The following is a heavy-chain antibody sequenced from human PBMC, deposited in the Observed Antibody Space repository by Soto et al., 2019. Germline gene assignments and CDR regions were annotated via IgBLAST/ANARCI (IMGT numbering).Heavy chain of an antibody. CDR3: ARHTPAISISDH. Sequence: SETLSLTCSVSGASIYNGGYFWSWIRQSPGKGLEWIGHIHNSGSPYNNPSLKSRVTISADTSMNQFSLKLSSVTAADTAVYYCARHTPAISISDHWGQGTLVTVS. CDR1: GASIYNGGYF. J-gene: IGHJ4*02. CDR2: IHNSGSP. V-gene: IGHV4-30-4*01. D-gene: IGHD2-15*01.